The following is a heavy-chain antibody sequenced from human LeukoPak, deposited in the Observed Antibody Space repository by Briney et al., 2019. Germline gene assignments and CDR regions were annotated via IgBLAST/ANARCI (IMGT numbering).Heavy chain of an antibody. J-gene: IGHJ4*01. V-gene: IGHV3-74*01. D-gene: IGHD6-6*01. CDR2: ISGDGSVT. CDR3: ARYSSSSGGAAYYLDY. Sequence: GGSLRLSCTASGFTLRNYWMHWVRQVPGERLVWVSRISGDGSVTNYADSVQGRFTISRDNAKNILYLQINSLRSEDTAVYYCARYSSSSGGAAYYLDYWGHGALVTISS. CDR1: GFTLRNYW.